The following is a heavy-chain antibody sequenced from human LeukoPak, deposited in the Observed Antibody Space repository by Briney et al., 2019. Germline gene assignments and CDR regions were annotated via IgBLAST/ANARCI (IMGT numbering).Heavy chain of an antibody. CDR2: INHSGST. D-gene: IGHD2-15*01. V-gene: IGHV4-34*01. CDR1: GGSFSAYY. CDR3: ARGQVVRDY. J-gene: IGHJ4*02. Sequence: SETLSLTCAVYGGSFSAYYWSWIRQPPGKGLEWIGEINHSGSTNYNPSLESRVTISLDTSKNQFSLNLTSVTAADTAVYYCARGQVVRDYWGQGTLVTVSS.